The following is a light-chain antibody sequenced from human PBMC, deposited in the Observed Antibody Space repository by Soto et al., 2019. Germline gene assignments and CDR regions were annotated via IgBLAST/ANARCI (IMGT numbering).Light chain of an antibody. CDR1: QIVSSNY. Sequence: EIVLTQSPGTLSLSPGERATLSCRASQIVSSNYLAWYQQKPGQAPRLLIYGASNRASGILDRFSGSGSGSDFTLTISRLELVDFAVYYCQQYGRSPPEFTFGPGTKVDIK. CDR3: QQYGRSPPEFT. CDR2: GAS. V-gene: IGKV3-20*01. J-gene: IGKJ3*01.